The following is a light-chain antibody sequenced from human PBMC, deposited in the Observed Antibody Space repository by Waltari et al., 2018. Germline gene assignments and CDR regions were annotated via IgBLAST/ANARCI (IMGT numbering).Light chain of an antibody. CDR3: QQSYSTPPYT. Sequence: DIQMTQSPSSLSASVGDRVTITCRTSQSISRYLNWYQQKPGKAPKVLIYGASSLQSGVPSRFSGCGSGTDFTLTISSLQPEDFATYYCQQSYSTPPYTFGQGTKLEIK. J-gene: IGKJ2*01. CDR2: GAS. V-gene: IGKV1-39*01. CDR1: QSISRY.